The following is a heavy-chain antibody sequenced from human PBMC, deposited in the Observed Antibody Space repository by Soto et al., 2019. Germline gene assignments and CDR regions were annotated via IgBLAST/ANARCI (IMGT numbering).Heavy chain of an antibody. CDR3: ARGGYCSGGSCPPSYFDY. CDR2: INHSGST. J-gene: IGHJ4*02. V-gene: IGHV4-34*01. CDR1: GGSFSGYY. Sequence: SETLSLTCAVYGGSFSGYYWSWIRQPPGKGLEWIGEINHSGSTKYNPSIKRRNNISVDKSKNQFSLKMRSVTAADTAVYYCARGGYCSGGSCPPSYFDYWGQGTLVTVSS. D-gene: IGHD2-15*01.